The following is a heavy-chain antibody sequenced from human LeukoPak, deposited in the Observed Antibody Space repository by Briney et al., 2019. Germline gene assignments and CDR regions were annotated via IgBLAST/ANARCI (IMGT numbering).Heavy chain of an antibody. V-gene: IGHV4-59*01. J-gene: IGHJ5*02. Sequence: PSETLSLTCTVSGGSISSYYWSWIRQPPGKGLEWIGYIYYSGSTNYNPSLKSRVTISVDTSKNQFSLKLSSVAAADTAVYYCARRRNYGSGVNPRVWFDPWGQGTLVTVSS. CDR1: GGSISSYY. CDR2: IYYSGST. D-gene: IGHD3-10*01. CDR3: ARRRNYGSGVNPRVWFDP.